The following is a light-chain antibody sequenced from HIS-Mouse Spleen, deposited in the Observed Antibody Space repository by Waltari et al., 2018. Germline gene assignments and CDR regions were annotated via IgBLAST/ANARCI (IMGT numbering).Light chain of an antibody. CDR2: DVS. V-gene: IGLV2-14*03. J-gene: IGLJ3*02. CDR3: SSYTSSSTRV. CDR1: SSYVGGYNY. Sequence: QSALTQPASVSGSPGQSITISCTGTSSYVGGYNYVSWYQQHPGKAPKLMIYDVSNRPSGVSNSFSGAKSGNTASLTISGLQAEDEADYYCSSYTSSSTRVFGGGTKLTVL.